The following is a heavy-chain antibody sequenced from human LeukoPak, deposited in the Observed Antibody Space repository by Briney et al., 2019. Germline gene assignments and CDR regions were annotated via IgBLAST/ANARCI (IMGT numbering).Heavy chain of an antibody. V-gene: IGHV1-2*02. CDR1: GYTFTDYY. Sequence: ASVKVSCKASGYTFTDYYLHWVRQAPGQGLEWMGWINPNSGGTNYAQTFQGRVTMTRDTSITTAYLELSRLRSDDTAAYYCARIGYNHYFDYWGQGTLVTVSS. J-gene: IGHJ4*02. CDR2: INPNSGGT. D-gene: IGHD5-24*01. CDR3: ARIGYNHYFDY.